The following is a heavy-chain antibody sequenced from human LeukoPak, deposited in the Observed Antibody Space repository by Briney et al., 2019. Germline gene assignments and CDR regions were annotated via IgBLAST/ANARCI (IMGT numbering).Heavy chain of an antibody. CDR1: GFTVSNNY. J-gene: IGHJ4*02. D-gene: IGHD6-19*01. CDR2: IYSGGST. CDR3: ARSLSLAASAPGY. V-gene: IGHV3-53*01. Sequence: PGGSLRLSCAASGFTVSNNYMSWVRQAPGKGLEWVSVIYSGGSTYYADSVKGRFTISRDNSKNTLYLQMNSLRAEDTAVYYCARSLSLAASAPGYWGQGTLVTVSS.